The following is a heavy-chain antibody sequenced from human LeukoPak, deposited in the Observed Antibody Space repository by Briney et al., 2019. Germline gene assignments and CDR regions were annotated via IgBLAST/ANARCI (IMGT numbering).Heavy chain of an antibody. CDR2: ISSSSGTI. Sequence: GGSLRLSCVASGFTFNTYSMNWFRQAPGKGLEWISCISSSSGTIYYSDSVKGRFTISRDNAKNSLYLQMNNLRAEDTAVYYCARGRDLFDSWGQGTLVIVSS. CDR1: GFTFNTYS. V-gene: IGHV3-48*04. J-gene: IGHJ4*02. CDR3: ARGRDLFDS.